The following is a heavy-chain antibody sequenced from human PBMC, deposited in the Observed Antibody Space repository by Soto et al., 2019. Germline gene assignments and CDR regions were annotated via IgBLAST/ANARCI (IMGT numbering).Heavy chain of an antibody. CDR1: GYTFTSYY. CDR2: INPSGGST. CDR3: ARVPWNYLDAFDI. J-gene: IGHJ3*02. Sequence: ASVKVSCKASGYTFTSYYMHWVRQAPGQGLEWMGIINPSGGSTSYAQKFQRRVTMTRDTSTSTVYMELSSLRSEDTAVYYCARVPWNYLDAFDIWGQGTMVTVSS. V-gene: IGHV1-46*03. D-gene: IGHD1-7*01.